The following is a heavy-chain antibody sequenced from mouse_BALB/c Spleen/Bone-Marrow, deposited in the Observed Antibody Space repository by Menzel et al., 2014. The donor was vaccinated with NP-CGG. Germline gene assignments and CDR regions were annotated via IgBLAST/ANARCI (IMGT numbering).Heavy chain of an antibody. J-gene: IGHJ2*01. CDR1: GYTFTSYY. D-gene: IGHD1-1*01. V-gene: IGHV1S56*01. CDR2: IYPGNVNT. CDR3: ARTTVALDY. Sequence: VQLQQSGPELVKPGASARISCKASGYTFTSYYIQWVKQRPGQGLEWIGWIYPGNVNTKYNEKFKGKATLTADKSSSTAYMQLSSLTSEDSAVHFCARTTVALDYWGQGTTLTVSS.